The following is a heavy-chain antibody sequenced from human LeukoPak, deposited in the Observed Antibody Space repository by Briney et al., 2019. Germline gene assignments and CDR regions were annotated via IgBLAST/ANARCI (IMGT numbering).Heavy chain of an antibody. Sequence: GGSLRLSCAASGFTFSSYAMSWVRQAPGKGLEWVSAISGSGGSTYYADSVKGRFTISRDNSKNTLYLQMNSLRAEDTAVYYCAKDLTIRYCSSTSCQEAWGQGTLVTVSS. D-gene: IGHD2-2*01. CDR3: AKDLTIRYCSSTSCQEA. CDR1: GFTFSSYA. CDR2: ISGSGGST. J-gene: IGHJ4*02. V-gene: IGHV3-23*01.